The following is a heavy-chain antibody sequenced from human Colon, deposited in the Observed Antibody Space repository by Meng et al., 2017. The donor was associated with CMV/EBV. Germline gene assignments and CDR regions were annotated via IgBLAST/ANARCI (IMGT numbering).Heavy chain of an antibody. CDR1: GFIFSHYS. CDR2: IRFDGSQQ. J-gene: IGHJ4*02. CDR3: ATDHLWGMPN. V-gene: IGHV3-30*02. D-gene: IGHD3-3*02. Sequence: VQWVWFGGCGVQLGGSLVRFCVPSGFIFSHYSMQWVRQSPGKGLEWVAHIRFDGSQQFYVQSVKGRFTVSRHDPKNTLYLQMNDLRPEDTGGYYCATDHLWGMPNWGRGTLVTVSS.